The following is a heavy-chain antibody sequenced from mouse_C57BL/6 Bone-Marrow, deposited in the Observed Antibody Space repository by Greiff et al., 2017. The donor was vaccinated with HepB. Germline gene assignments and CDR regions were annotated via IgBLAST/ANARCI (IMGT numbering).Heavy chain of an antibody. CDR3: ASNSSGYALAY. J-gene: IGHJ3*01. CDR1: GFSLTSYG. D-gene: IGHD3-2*02. Sequence: VKVVESGPGLVQPSQSLSITCTVSGFSLTSYGVHWVRQSPGKGLEWLGVIWSGGSTDYNAAFISRLSISKDNSKSQVFFKMNSLQADDTAIYYCASNSSGYALAYWGQGTLVTVSA. CDR2: IWSGGST. V-gene: IGHV2-2*01.